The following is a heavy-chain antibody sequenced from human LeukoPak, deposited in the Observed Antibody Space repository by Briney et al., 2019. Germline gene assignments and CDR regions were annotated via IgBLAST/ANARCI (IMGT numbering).Heavy chain of an antibody. CDR3: ARGGVGITIFGVVIRNWFDP. D-gene: IGHD3-3*01. CDR1: GGIFSGYY. Sequence: SETLSLTCAVYGGIFSGYYWSWVRQPPGKGLEWIGETNHSGSTNYNPSLKSRVTISVDTSKKQFSLKLSSVTAADTAVYYCARGGVGITIFGVVIRNWFDPWGQGTLVTVSS. J-gene: IGHJ5*02. V-gene: IGHV4-34*01. CDR2: TNHSGST.